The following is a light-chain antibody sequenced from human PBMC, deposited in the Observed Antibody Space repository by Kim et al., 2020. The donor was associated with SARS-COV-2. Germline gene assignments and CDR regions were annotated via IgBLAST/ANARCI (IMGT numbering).Light chain of an antibody. CDR2: EAS. CDR1: QSVSIY. Sequence: SPGDTATLSCRASQSVSIYLAWYQQKPGPAPRPLIYEASHRGTGIPDRFSGSGSGTGVPLTLSSLAPEDFAVYYWQQRSNWPPVTCGGGNKLEI. V-gene: IGKV3-11*01. J-gene: IGKJ4*01. CDR3: QQRSNWPPVT.